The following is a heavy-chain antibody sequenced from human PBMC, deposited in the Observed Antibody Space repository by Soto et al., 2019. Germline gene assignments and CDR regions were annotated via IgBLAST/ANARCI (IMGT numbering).Heavy chain of an antibody. CDR3: YASPGSGIRRYYYYGMDV. CDR1: GFTVSSNY. D-gene: IGHD3-10*01. CDR2: IYSGGST. J-gene: IGHJ6*02. Sequence: EVQLVESGGGLVQPGGSLRLSCAASGFTVSSNYMSWVRQAPGKGLEWVSVIYSGGSTYYADSVKGRFTISRHNSKNTLYLQMNSLRAEDTAVYYCYASPGSGIRRYYYYGMDVWGQGTTVTVSS. V-gene: IGHV3-53*04.